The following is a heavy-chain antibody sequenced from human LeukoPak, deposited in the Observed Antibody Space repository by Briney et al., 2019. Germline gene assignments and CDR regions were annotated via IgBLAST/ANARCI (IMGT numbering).Heavy chain of an antibody. CDR2: VYTSGST. J-gene: IGHJ5*02. CDR3: ARHSGGPLEQLGLDP. CDR1: GGSISSYC. V-gene: IGHV4-4*09. Sequence: PSETLSLTCTVSGGSISSYCWSWLRQPPGKGLEWIGYVYTSGSTNYNPSLKSRVTISVDTSKNQFSLKLSSVTAADTAVYYCARHSGGPLEQLGLDPWGQGTLVTVSS. D-gene: IGHD6-6*01.